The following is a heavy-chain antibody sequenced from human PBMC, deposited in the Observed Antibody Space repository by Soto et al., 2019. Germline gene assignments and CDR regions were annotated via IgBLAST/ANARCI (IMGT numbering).Heavy chain of an antibody. D-gene: IGHD2-2*01. CDR1: GFTFSTYW. V-gene: IGHV3-7*05. Sequence: SGFTFSTYWMSWVRQPPGKGLEWVANIKPNGSEKWYVDSVKGRFTISRDNAKNSLYLQMNSLRAEDTAVYYCARNGRVLVPAADSDAFDIGGQGTMVTVSS. J-gene: IGHJ3*02. CDR2: IKPNGSEK. CDR3: ARNGRVLVPAADSDAFDI.